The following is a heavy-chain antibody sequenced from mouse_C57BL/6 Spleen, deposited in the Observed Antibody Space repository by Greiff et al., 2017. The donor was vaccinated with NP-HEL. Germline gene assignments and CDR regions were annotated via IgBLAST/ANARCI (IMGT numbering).Heavy chain of an antibody. Sequence: VQLQQSGAELVKPGASVKLSCTASGFNIKDYYMHWVKQRTEQGLEWIGRIDPEDGETKYAPKFQGKATITADTSTNTAYLQLSSLTTDDTAVYYWARPDSKTWFAYWGQGTLVTVSA. V-gene: IGHV14-2*01. CDR1: GFNIKDYY. J-gene: IGHJ3*01. CDR2: IDPEDGET. D-gene: IGHD2-5*01. CDR3: ARPDSKTWFAY.